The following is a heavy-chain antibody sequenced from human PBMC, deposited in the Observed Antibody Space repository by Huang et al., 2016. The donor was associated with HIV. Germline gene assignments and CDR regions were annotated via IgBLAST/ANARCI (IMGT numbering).Heavy chain of an antibody. CDR3: TREYTVAGAFDI. CDR1: GFSFSNYA. J-gene: IGHJ3*02. D-gene: IGHD5-12*01. CDR2: IANDGTTT. V-gene: IGHV3-30*04. Sequence: QGQLVESGGGVVRPGRSLRLSCAASGFSFSNYAMHWVRQAPGKRLEWVTFIANDGTTTYYANSVKGRFTISRDNFKNTLYLQMNRLRGDDTAVYYCTREYTVAGAFDIWGQGTMVTVSS.